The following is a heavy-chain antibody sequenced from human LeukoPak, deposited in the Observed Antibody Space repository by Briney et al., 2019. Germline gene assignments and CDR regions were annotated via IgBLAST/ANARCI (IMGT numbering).Heavy chain of an antibody. J-gene: IGHJ4*02. D-gene: IGHD1-26*01. CDR3: AKTLVGATSGPDYYFVS. Sequence: AGGSLRLSCAASGFTFINYAMTWVRQAPGKGLELVSAISGSGNSTYYPDSVKGRFSISRDNSKNTLYLQISSLRAEDTAVYYCAKTLVGATSGPDYYFVSWGQGTLVTVSS. CDR2: ISGSGNST. CDR1: GFTFINYA. V-gene: IGHV3-23*01.